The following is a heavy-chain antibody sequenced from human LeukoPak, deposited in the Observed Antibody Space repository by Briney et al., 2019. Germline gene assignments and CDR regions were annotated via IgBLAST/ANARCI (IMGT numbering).Heavy chain of an antibody. V-gene: IGHV3-30*04. CDR2: ISYDGTNK. Sequence: GGSLRLSCAASGFTFSNYAIHWVRQAPGKWLEWVAVISYDGTNKYYADSVKGRFTISRDNAKNSLYLQMNSLRAEDTAVYYCARGSYSYGNTWGQGTLVTVSS. CDR3: ARGSYSYGNT. CDR1: GFTFSNYA. D-gene: IGHD5-18*01. J-gene: IGHJ4*02.